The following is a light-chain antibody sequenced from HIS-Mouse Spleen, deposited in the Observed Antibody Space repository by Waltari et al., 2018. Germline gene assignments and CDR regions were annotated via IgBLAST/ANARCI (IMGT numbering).Light chain of an antibody. CDR3: SSYTSSSTLV. V-gene: IGLV2-14*01. J-gene: IGLJ3*02. CDR2: EVS. CDR1: SSDVGVYNY. Sequence: QSALTQPASVSGSPGQSITISCTGTSSDVGVYNYVPWYHQHPGKAPKLMIYEVSNRPSGVSNRFSGSKSGNTASLTISGLQAEDEADYYCSSYTSSSTLVFGGGTKLTVL.